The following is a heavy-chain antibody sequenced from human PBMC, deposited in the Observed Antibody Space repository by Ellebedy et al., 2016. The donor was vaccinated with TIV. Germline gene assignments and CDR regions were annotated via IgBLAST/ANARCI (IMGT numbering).Heavy chain of an antibody. Sequence: GESLKISCAASGFSFRSYWMSWVRQAPGKGLEWVANIKQDGIEKYYVDSVKGRFTISRDNAKNSLYLQMNGLGVEDTAVYFCARDMAWGNERVIDAFDIWGHGTLVTVSS. D-gene: IGHD7-27*01. J-gene: IGHJ3*02. CDR1: GFSFRSYW. CDR3: ARDMAWGNERVIDAFDI. CDR2: IKQDGIEK. V-gene: IGHV3-7*01.